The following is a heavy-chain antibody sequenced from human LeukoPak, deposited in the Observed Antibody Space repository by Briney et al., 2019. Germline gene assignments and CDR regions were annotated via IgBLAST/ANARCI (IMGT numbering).Heavy chain of an antibody. D-gene: IGHD5-24*01. CDR2: IYSGGST. V-gene: IGHV3-66*01. CDR3: AKDSGVGMATTFSILDI. CDR1: GFTVSSNY. J-gene: IGHJ3*02. Sequence: SGGSLRLSCAASGFTVSSNYMSWVRQAPGKGLEWVSVIYSGGSTYYADSVKGRFTISRDNFKNTLYLQMNSLRAEDTAVYYCAKDSGVGMATTFSILDIWGQGTMVTVSS.